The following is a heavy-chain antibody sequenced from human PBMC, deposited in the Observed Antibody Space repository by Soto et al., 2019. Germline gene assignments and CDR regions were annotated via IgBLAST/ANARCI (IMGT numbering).Heavy chain of an antibody. D-gene: IGHD3-9*01. Sequence: PGGSLRLSCTASGFTFSSYGMGWVRQAPGKGLQWVSTIRGDGGQTHYTDSVKGRFSISRDNSKNTVYLQMDSLRAEDTVMYFCARDVGLDSDDFFAYWGQGTQVTVSS. CDR1: GFTFSSYG. J-gene: IGHJ4*02. V-gene: IGHV3-23*01. CDR3: ARDVGLDSDDFFAY. CDR2: IRGDGGQT.